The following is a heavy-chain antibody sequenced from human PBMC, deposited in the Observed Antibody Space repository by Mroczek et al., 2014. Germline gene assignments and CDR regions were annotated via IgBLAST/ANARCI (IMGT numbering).Heavy chain of an antibody. CDR1: GFTFSSYA. Sequence: EVQLVQSGEAWYSLGGSLRLSCAASGFTFSSYAMSWVRQAPGKGLEWVSAISGSGGSTYYADSVKGRFTISRDNSKNTLFLQMNSLRAEDTAVYYCAKHPSPGPHIVVVTAIALGYWGQGTLVTVSS. CDR2: ISGSGGST. D-gene: IGHD2-21*02. V-gene: IGHV3-23*04. CDR3: AKHPSPGPHIVVVTAIALGY. J-gene: IGHJ4*02.